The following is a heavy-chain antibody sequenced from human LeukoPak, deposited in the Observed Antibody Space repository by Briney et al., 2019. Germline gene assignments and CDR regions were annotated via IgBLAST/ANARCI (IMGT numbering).Heavy chain of an antibody. V-gene: IGHV3-53*01. Sequence: GGSLRLSCAASGFTFSSYEMNWVGQAPGKGREWVAFIYSGGSVYYPDSAKGRFTISRDNSKNTLYLQMSSLRAEDTAVYYCAASSGFYVGDYWGQGTLVTVSS. CDR3: AASSGFYVGDY. D-gene: IGHD3-22*01. J-gene: IGHJ4*02. CDR1: GFTFSSYE. CDR2: IYSGGSV.